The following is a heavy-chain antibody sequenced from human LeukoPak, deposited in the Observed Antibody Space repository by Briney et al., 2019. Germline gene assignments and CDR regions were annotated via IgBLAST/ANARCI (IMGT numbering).Heavy chain of an antibody. D-gene: IGHD1-1*01. J-gene: IGHJ6*02. V-gene: IGHV1-2*02. CDR1: GYTFTGYY. CDR3: ARLQLERFDYYGMDV. CDR2: INPNSGGT. Sequence: ASVKVSCKASGYTFTGYYMHWVRQAPGQGLEWMGWINPNSGGTNYAQKFQGRVTMTRDTSISTAYMELSRLRSDDTAVYYCARLQLERFDYYGMDVWGQGTTVTVSS.